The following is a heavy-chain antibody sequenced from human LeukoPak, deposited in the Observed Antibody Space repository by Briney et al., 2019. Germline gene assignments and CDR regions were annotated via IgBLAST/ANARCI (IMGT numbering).Heavy chain of an antibody. D-gene: IGHD3-22*01. J-gene: IGHJ3*02. Sequence: GGSLRLSCAASGFTFSSYGMSWVRQAPGKGLEWVSSISSSSSYIYYVDSVRGRFTISRDNAKNSLYLQMNSLRAADTAVYYCARVSLYYGSSGYYVLDALDIWGQGTLVTVSS. V-gene: IGHV3-21*01. CDR3: ARVSLYYGSSGYYVLDALDI. CDR1: GFTFSSYG. CDR2: ISSSSSYI.